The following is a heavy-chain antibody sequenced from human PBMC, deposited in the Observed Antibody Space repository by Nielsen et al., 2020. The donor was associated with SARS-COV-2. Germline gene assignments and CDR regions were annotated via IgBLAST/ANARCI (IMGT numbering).Heavy chain of an antibody. CDR2: TYYRSKWYN. Sequence: SETLSLTCAISGDSVSSNSAAWNWIRQSPSRGLEWLGRTYYRSKWYNDYAVSVKSRITINPDTSKNQFSLQLNSVTPENTAVYYCARGDDYGDYENWFDPWGQGTLVTVSS. D-gene: IGHD4-17*01. V-gene: IGHV6-1*01. CDR1: GDSVSSNSAA. CDR3: ARGDDYGDYENWFDP. J-gene: IGHJ5*02.